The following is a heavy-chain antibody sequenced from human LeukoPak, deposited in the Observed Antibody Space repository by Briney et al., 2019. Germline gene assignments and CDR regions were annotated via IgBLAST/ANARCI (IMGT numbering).Heavy chain of an antibody. CDR3: ARPFETYYYDSSGYAIDY. Sequence: PGRSLRLSCAASGFTFDDYAMHWVRQAPGKGLEWVSGINWNSGSIGYADSVKGRFTISRDNAKNSLYLQMDSLRPEDTALYYCARPFETYYYDSSGYAIDYWGQGTLVTVSS. V-gene: IGHV3-9*01. J-gene: IGHJ4*02. D-gene: IGHD3-22*01. CDR2: INWNSGSI. CDR1: GFTFDDYA.